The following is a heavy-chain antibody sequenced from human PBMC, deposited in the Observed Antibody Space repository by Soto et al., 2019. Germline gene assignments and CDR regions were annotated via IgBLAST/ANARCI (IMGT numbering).Heavy chain of an antibody. CDR2: TIPVFNTA. CDR3: ARGVYGSGNYYTGPSAFDI. V-gene: IGHV1-69*06. Sequence: QVQLGQSGAEVKKPGPSVKVSCTASGGTLSVHGVAWLRQAPGQGLEWMGGTIPVFNTARYAQKFQGRVTVTADKFTNIAYMELSSLRSEDTAFYFCARGVYGSGNYYTGPSAFDIWGQGTMVIVSS. CDR1: GGTLSVHG. D-gene: IGHD3-10*01. J-gene: IGHJ3*02.